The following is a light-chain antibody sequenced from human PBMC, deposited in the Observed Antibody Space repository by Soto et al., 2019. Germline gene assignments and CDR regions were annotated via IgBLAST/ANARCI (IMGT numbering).Light chain of an antibody. V-gene: IGLV1-36*01. Sequence: QSVLTQPPSVSEAPRQRVTISCSGSNSNIGSYAVNWYQQFPGEAPRLLIYYDDLRPSGVSDRFSGSKSGTSASLAISGLQSEDEADYYCAAWDDTVKGYVFGTVTKLTVL. J-gene: IGLJ1*01. CDR2: YDD. CDR3: AAWDDTVKGYV. CDR1: NSNIGSYA.